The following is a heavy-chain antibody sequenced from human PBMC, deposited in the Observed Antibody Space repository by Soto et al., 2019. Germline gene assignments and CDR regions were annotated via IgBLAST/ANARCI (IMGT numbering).Heavy chain of an antibody. D-gene: IGHD2-2*01. Sequence: GGSLRPSCAASGFTFSSYAMHWVRQAPGKGLELVAVISYDGSNKYYADSVKGRFTISRDNSKKTLYMQMNSLRAEDTAVYYCARGPSSLTRFDYWGQGTLVTVSS. CDR1: GFTFSSYA. J-gene: IGHJ4*02. CDR3: ARGPSSLTRFDY. CDR2: ISYDGSNK. V-gene: IGHV3-30-3*01.